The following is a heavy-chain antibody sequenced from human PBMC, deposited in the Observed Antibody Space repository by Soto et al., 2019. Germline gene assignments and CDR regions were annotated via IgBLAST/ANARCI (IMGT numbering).Heavy chain of an antibody. D-gene: IGHD2-2*01. Sequence: PGGSLRFSCIASGFTFSDYTMSWFRQAPGKGLDWVGFIRFKAYGGTTEYAASVKGRFTISRDDSKSIAYLQMNSLKTEDTAVYYCARDCSSTSCYGILKSWGQG. V-gene: IGHV3-49*03. CDR2: IRFKAYGGTT. J-gene: IGHJ1*01. CDR1: GFTFSDYT. CDR3: ARDCSSTSCYGILKS.